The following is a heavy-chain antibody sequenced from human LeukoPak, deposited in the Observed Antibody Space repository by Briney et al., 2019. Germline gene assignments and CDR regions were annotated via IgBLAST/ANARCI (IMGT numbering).Heavy chain of an antibody. CDR3: ARVYYCSSTSCYPYYFDY. J-gene: IGHJ4*02. D-gene: IGHD2-2*01. Sequence: GESLKISCKGSGYSLTSYWIGWVRQMPGKGLEWMGIIYPGDSDTRYSPSFQGQVTISADKSISTAYLQWSSLKASDTAMYYCARVYYCSSTSCYPYYFDYWGQGALVTVSS. CDR2: IYPGDSDT. V-gene: IGHV5-51*01. CDR1: GYSLTSYW.